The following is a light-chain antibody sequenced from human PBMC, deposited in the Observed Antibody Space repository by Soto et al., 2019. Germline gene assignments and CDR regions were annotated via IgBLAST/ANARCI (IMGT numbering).Light chain of an antibody. CDR3: QQYNNWPRT. J-gene: IGKJ1*01. Sequence: IEMSQSPAPLSESPGDRATLSCRASQPVNNNLAWYQQKPGQAPRLLIYGASTRATGIPARFSGSGSGTEFTLTISSLQSEDFAVYYCQQYNNWPRTFGQGTMVDIK. V-gene: IGKV3-15*01. CDR2: GAS. CDR1: QPVNNN.